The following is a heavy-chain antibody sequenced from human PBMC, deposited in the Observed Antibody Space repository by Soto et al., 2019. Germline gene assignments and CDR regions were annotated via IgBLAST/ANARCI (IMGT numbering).Heavy chain of an antibody. CDR2: IWYDGSNK. Sequence: QVQLVESGGGVVQPGRSLRLSCAASGFTFSSYGMHWVRQAPGKGLEWVAVIWYDGSNKYYADSVKGRFTISRDNSKNTLYLQMNSLRAEDTAVYYCARGIAQSGSSPPPLFDYWGQGTLVTVSS. CDR1: GFTFSSYG. J-gene: IGHJ4*02. D-gene: IGHD1-26*01. V-gene: IGHV3-33*01. CDR3: ARGIAQSGSSPPPLFDY.